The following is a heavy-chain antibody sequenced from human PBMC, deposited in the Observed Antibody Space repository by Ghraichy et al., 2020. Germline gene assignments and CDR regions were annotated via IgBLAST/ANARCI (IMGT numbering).Heavy chain of an antibody. D-gene: IGHD1-26*01. Sequence: TLSLTCSVSGVLFSSHFWAWIRQSAGKGPEWIGRVYTDGSANYNPSLKSRVSMSVDMSKSQFSLNVKSVTAADTAVYYCARGDWYFDLWGRGTLVTVSS. V-gene: IGHV4-4*07. J-gene: IGHJ2*01. CDR1: GVLFSSHF. CDR2: VYTDGSA. CDR3: ARGDWYFDL.